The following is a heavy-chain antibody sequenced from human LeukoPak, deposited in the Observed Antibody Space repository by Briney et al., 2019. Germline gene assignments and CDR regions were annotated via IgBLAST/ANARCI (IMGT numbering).Heavy chain of an antibody. J-gene: IGHJ4*02. D-gene: IGHD6-19*01. Sequence: GESLKISCKGSGYSFTSYWIGWVRQMPGKGLEWMGIIYPGDSDTRYSPSFQGQVTISADKSISTAYLQWSSQKASDTAMYYCARSGRSLAVDFDYWGQGTLVTVSS. V-gene: IGHV5-51*01. CDR2: IYPGDSDT. CDR3: ARSGRSLAVDFDY. CDR1: GYSFTSYW.